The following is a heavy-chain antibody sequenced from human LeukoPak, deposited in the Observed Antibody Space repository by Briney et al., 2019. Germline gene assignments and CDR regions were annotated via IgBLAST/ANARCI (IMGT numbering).Heavy chain of an antibody. CDR2: INPNSGGT. CDR3: ARVRGGGSTLAP. CDR1: GYTFTGYY. J-gene: IGHJ4*02. V-gene: IGHV1-2*02. D-gene: IGHD6-13*01. Sequence: GASVKLSCKASGYTFTGYYMHWVRQAPAQGLEWMGWINPNSGGTNYAQKFQGRVTMTRDTSISTAYMELSRLRSDDTAVYYCARVRGGGSTLAPWGQGTLVTVSS.